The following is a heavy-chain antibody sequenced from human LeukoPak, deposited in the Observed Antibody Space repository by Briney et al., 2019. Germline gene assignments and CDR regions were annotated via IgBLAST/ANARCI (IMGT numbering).Heavy chain of an antibody. V-gene: IGHV4-39*01. CDR1: GGSFSSYY. CDR2: IYYSGST. Sequence: PSETLSLTCAVYGGSFSSYYWGWIRQPPGKGLEWIGSIYYSGSTYYNPSLKSRVTISVDTSKNQFSLKLSSMTAADTAVYYCARNAPEGLDYWGQGTLVTVSS. D-gene: IGHD2-2*01. CDR3: ARNAPEGLDY. J-gene: IGHJ4*02.